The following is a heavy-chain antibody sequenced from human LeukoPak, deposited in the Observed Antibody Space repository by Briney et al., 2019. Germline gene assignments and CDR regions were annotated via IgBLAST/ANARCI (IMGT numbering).Heavy chain of an antibody. J-gene: IGHJ4*02. Sequence: GGPLRLPCAASGFTFSSYAMSWVRQAPGKGLEWVSAISGSGGSTYYADSVKGRFTISRDNSKNTLYLQMNSLRAEDTAVYYCAKEGRWLQSTSFDYWGQGTLVTVSS. CDR3: AKEGRWLQSTSFDY. CDR2: ISGSGGST. D-gene: IGHD5-24*01. V-gene: IGHV3-23*01. CDR1: GFTFSSYA.